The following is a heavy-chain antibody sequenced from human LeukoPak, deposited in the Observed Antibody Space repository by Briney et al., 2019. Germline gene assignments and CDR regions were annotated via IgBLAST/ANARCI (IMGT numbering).Heavy chain of an antibody. V-gene: IGHV4-34*01. CDR3: ARGQQWSN. Sequence: MPSETLSLTCAVYGGSFSGYYWSWNRQPPGKGLEWIGEINHSGSTNYNPSLKSRVTISVDTSKNQFSLKLSSVTAADTAVYYCARGQQWSNWGQGTLVTVSS. D-gene: IGHD6-19*01. CDR1: GGSFSGYY. J-gene: IGHJ4*02. CDR2: INHSGST.